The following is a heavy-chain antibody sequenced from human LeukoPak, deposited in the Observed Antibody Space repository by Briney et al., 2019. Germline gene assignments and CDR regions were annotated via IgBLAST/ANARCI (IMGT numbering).Heavy chain of an antibody. V-gene: IGHV3-7*05. Sequence: GGSLRLSCAASRFTFSSYWMKWVRQAPGKGLEWVASIKQDGSEIHYVDSVKGRFTISRDNAKKSLYLQMNSLRAEDTALYYCTTYSAFDVWGQGTMVTVYS. J-gene: IGHJ3*01. CDR2: IKQDGSEI. CDR1: RFTFSSYW. CDR3: TTYSAFDV. D-gene: IGHD4-17*01.